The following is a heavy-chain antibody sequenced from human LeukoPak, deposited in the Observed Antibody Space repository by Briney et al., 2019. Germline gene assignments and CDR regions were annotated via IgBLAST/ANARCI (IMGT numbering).Heavy chain of an antibody. D-gene: IGHD6-19*01. Sequence: NPSETLSLTCTVSGGSISSYYWSWIRQPPGKGLEWIGYIYYSGSTNYNPSLKSRVTISVDTSENQFSLKLSSVTAADTAVYYCVRDSSGWYRWFDPWGQGTLVTVSS. J-gene: IGHJ5*02. V-gene: IGHV4-59*01. CDR2: IYYSGST. CDR1: GGSISSYY. CDR3: VRDSSGWYRWFDP.